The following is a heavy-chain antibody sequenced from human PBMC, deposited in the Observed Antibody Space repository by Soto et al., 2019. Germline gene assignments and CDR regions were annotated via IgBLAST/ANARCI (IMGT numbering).Heavy chain of an antibody. CDR3: ARAKTKYEEWFDP. V-gene: IGHV4-59*08. CDR1: GGSISSYY. CDR2: IYYSGST. J-gene: IGHJ5*02. Sequence: SETLSLTCTVSGGSISSYYWSWIRQPPGKGLEWIGYIYYSGSTNYNPSLKSRVTISVDTSKNQFSLKLSSVTAADTAVYYCARAKTKYEEWFDPWGQGTLVTVSS. D-gene: IGHD2-2*01.